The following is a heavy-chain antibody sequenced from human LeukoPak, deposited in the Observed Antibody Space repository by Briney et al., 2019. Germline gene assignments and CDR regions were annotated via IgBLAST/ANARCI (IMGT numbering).Heavy chain of an antibody. CDR3: ARHIAAAEVSYPYYYYYYMDV. V-gene: IGHV4-38-2*02. CDR1: GYSISSVYY. Sequence: KPSETLSLTCIVSGYSISSVYYWDWIRQPPGKGLECIGSIYYSGSTYYNPSLKSRVTISVDTSKNQFSLKLSSVTAADTAVYYCARHIAAAEVSYPYYYYYYMDVWGKGTTVTISS. D-gene: IGHD6-13*01. CDR2: IYYSGST. J-gene: IGHJ6*03.